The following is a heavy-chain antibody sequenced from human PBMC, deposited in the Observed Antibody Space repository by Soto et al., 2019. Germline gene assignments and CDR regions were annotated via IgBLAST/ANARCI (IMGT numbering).Heavy chain of an antibody. J-gene: IGHJ5*02. CDR1: GFTLSYYG. Sequence: QVQLVESGGGVVQPGRSLRLSCAASGFTLSYYGMHWVRQAPGKGLEWVAIIWYDGSSKYYADSVKGRFTISRDNSKNSLYLQMNSLGPEDTAVYYCARGRYCSGGSCYSEVSAFDPWGQGTLVTVSS. CDR2: IWYDGSSK. V-gene: IGHV3-33*01. CDR3: ARGRYCSGGSCYSEVSAFDP. D-gene: IGHD2-15*01.